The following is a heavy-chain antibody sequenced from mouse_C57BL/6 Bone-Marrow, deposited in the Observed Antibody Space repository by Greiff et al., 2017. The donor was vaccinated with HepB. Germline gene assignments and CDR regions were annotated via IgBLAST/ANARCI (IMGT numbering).Heavy chain of an antibody. V-gene: IGHV1-81*01. CDR2: IYPSSGNT. CDR3: ARRTGRGAFAY. J-gene: IGHJ3*01. Sequence: QVQLQQSGAELVRPGASVKLSCKASGYTFTSYGISWVKQRTGQGLEWIGEIYPSSGNTYYNEKFKGKATLTADKSSSTAYMELRSLTSEDSAVYFCARRTGRGAFAYWGQGTLVTVSA. CDR1: GYTFTSYG. D-gene: IGHD4-1*01.